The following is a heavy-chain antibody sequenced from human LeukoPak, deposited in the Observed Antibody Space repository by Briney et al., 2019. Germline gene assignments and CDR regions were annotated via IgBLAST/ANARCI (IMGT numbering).Heavy chain of an antibody. Sequence: GASLRLSCAAAGFTFSSYAMSWVRQAPGKGLEWVSHISASGRTTDYADSVKGRFTISRDNSKNTVYLQMNSLRAEDTAVYYCARSEHYYDSSGLTYYFDYWGQGTLVTVSS. V-gene: IGHV3-23*01. CDR3: ARSEHYYDSSGLTYYFDY. CDR2: ISASGRTT. D-gene: IGHD3-22*01. CDR1: GFTFSSYA. J-gene: IGHJ4*02.